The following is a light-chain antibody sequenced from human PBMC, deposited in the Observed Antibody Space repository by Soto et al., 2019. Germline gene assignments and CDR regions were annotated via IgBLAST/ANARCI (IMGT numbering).Light chain of an antibody. V-gene: IGLV2-14*01. CDR1: SSDVGGYNY. CDR3: TSYTGTSIVV. CDR2: DVG. Sequence: QSALTQPASVSGSPGQSITISCTGTSSDVGGYNYVSWYQQHPGKAPKLMIYDVGNWPSGVSYRFSGSKSGNTASLSISGLQAEDEADYYCTSYTGTSIVVFGGGTKLTVL. J-gene: IGLJ2*01.